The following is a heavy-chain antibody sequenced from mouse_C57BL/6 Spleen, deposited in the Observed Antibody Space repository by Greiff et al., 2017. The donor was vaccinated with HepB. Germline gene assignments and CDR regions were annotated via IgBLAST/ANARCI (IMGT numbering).Heavy chain of an antibody. D-gene: IGHD2-13*01. V-gene: IGHV5-6*01. CDR1: GFTFSSYG. J-gene: IGHJ4*01. CDR2: ISSGGSYT. Sequence: EVHLVESGGDLVKPGGSLKLSCAASGFTFSSYGMSWVRQTPDKRLEWVATISSGGSYTYYPDSVKGRFTISRDNAKNTLYLQMSSLKSEETAMYYCASDLEAMDYWGQGTSVTVSS. CDR3: ASDLEAMDY.